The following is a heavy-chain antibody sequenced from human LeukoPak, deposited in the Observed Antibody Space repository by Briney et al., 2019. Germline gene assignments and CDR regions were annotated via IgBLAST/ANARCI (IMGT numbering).Heavy chain of an antibody. Sequence: GGSLRLSCAASGFTFSNFAMSWVRQAPGKGLEWVSAILGSGGNTYYADSVKGRFTISRDNSKNTLYLQMNSLRAEDTAVYYCAKDPVAVVGGPWGQGTLVTVSS. J-gene: IGHJ5*02. D-gene: IGHD6-19*01. CDR2: ILGSGGNT. CDR1: GFTFSNFA. CDR3: AKDPVAVVGGP. V-gene: IGHV3-23*01.